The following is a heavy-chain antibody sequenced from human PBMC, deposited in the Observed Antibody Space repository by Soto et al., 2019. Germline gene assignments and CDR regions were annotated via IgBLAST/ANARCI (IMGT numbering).Heavy chain of an antibody. J-gene: IGHJ5*02. CDR1: GYTFTSYD. V-gene: IGHV1-8*01. Sequence: ASVKVSCKASGYTFTSYDINWVRQATGQGLEWMGWMNPNSGNTGYAQKFQGRVTMTSNTSISTAYMELSSLRSEDTAVYYCARGALGYCSSTSCYANWFDPWGQGTLVTVSS. D-gene: IGHD2-2*01. CDR3: ARGALGYCSSTSCYANWFDP. CDR2: MNPNSGNT.